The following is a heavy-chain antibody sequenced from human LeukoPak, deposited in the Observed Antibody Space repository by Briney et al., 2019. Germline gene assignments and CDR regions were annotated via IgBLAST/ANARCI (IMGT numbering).Heavy chain of an antibody. Sequence: GASVKVSCKASGYTFTGYYMHWVRQAPGQGLEWMGWINPNSGGTNYAQKFQGRVTMTRDTSISTAYMELSRLRSDDTAVYYCAIRGGSRYCSSTSCYIEGSGFDPWGQGTLVTVSS. CDR3: AIRGGSRYCSSTSCYIEGSGFDP. CDR1: GYTFTGYY. V-gene: IGHV1-2*02. CDR2: INPNSGGT. D-gene: IGHD2-2*02. J-gene: IGHJ5*02.